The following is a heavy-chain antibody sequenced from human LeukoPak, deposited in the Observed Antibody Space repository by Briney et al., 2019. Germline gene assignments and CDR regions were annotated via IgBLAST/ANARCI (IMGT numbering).Heavy chain of an antibody. D-gene: IGHD3-22*01. V-gene: IGHV1-18*01. CDR1: GYTFSDYG. CDR2: IGAYNGHT. Sequence: ASVTVSCKASGYTFSDYGITWVRQAPGQGLEWMGRIGAYNGHTNKAQKFEGRVTMTTDTATNTAYIELRSLRSDDTAVYYCAKSNGYGLIDIWGQGTMVTVSS. CDR3: AKSNGYGLIDI. J-gene: IGHJ3*02.